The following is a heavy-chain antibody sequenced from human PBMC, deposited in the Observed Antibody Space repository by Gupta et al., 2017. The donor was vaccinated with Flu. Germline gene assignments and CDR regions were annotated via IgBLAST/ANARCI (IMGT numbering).Heavy chain of an antibody. CDR1: GFTFSSYG. V-gene: IGHV3-33*01. CDR3: AREKAAAGEPYYFDY. Sequence: QVQLVESGGGVVQPGRSLRLSCAASGFTFSSYGMHWVRQAPGKGLEWVAVIWYDGSNKYYADSVKGRFTISRDNSKNTLYLQMNSLRAEDTAVYYCAREKAAAGEPYYFDYWGQGTLVTVSS. D-gene: IGHD6-13*01. J-gene: IGHJ4*02. CDR2: IWYDGSNK.